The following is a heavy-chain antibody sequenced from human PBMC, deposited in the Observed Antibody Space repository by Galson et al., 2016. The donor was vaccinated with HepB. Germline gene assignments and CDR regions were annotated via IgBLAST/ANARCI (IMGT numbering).Heavy chain of an antibody. Sequence: SVKVSCKASGSELLFSTLVMSWARQAPGQGLEWMGGITPMLGAATYGQRFQGRVTITADASTNTAFMELSNLISDDTAMYYCARAAPAGDYGNLPAAAFDIWGQGTVVTVS. CDR3: ARAAPAGDYGNLPAAAFDI. D-gene: IGHD4/OR15-4a*01. V-gene: IGHV1-69*13. J-gene: IGHJ3*02. CDR1: GSELLFSTLV. CDR2: ITPMLGAA.